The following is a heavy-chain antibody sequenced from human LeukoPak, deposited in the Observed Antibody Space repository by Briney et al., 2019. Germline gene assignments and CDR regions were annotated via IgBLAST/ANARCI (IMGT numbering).Heavy chain of an antibody. V-gene: IGHV4-61*01. Sequence: SETLSLTCIVSGGSITSGSYYWSWIRQPPRKGLEWIGYIYYSGSTNYNPSLKSRVTISLDTSKNQFSLRLSSVTAADTAVYYCARDVGGYSYGPGTFDIWGQGTMVTVSS. CDR1: GGSITSGSYY. CDR2: IYYSGST. D-gene: IGHD5-18*01. CDR3: ARDVGGYSYGPGTFDI. J-gene: IGHJ3*02.